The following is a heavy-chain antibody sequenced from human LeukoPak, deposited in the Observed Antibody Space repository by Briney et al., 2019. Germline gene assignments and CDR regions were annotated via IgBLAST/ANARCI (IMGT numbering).Heavy chain of an antibody. CDR3: ARRGPPRTMLRGVKSGWFDP. CDR1: GGSISSSSYY. D-gene: IGHD3-10*01. CDR2: IYYSGST. Sequence: SETLSLTCTVSGGSISSSSYYWGWIRQPPGKGLEWIGSIYYSGSTYYNPSLKSRVTISVDTSKNQFSLKLSSVTAADTAVYHCARRGPPRTMLRGVKSGWFDPWGQGTLVTVSS. J-gene: IGHJ5*02. V-gene: IGHV4-39*07.